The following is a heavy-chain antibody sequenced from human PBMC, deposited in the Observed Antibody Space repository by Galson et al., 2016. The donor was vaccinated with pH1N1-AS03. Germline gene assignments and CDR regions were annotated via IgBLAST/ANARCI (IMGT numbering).Heavy chain of an antibody. J-gene: IGHJ4*02. CDR1: GFPFSGYS. CDR2: ISTTSSSI. Sequence: SLRLSCAASGFPFSGYSMNWVRQAPGKGLEWVSFISTTSSSIYYADSVKGRFTISRDSSKNTLYLQMNSLRLEDTAVYYCARAEESRCHVFDDWGQGTLVTVSS. D-gene: IGHD2-8*01. CDR3: ARAEESRCHVFDD. V-gene: IGHV3-21*01.